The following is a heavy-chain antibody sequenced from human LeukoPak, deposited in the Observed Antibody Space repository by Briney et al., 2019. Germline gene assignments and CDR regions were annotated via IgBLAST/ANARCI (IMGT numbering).Heavy chain of an antibody. CDR3: ARLYSSSWYYDY. Sequence: SETLSPTCTVSGASTSSFYWTWIRQPPGKGLEWIGYIYYSGSTNYNPSLKSRVTISIDTSKNQFSLKLSSVTAADTAVYYCARLYSSSWYYDYWGQGTLVTVSS. CDR1: GASTSSFY. D-gene: IGHD6-13*01. CDR2: IYYSGST. J-gene: IGHJ4*02. V-gene: IGHV4-59*08.